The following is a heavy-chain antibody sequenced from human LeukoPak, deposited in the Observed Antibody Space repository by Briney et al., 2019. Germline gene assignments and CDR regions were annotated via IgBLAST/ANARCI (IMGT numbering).Heavy chain of an antibody. CDR2: ITPIFGTA. Sequence: SVRVSCKASGGTFISYAISWVRQAPGQGLEWMGGITPIFGTANYAQKFQGRVTITADESTSTAYMELSSLRSEDTAVYYCARDSPKQQLDYWGQGTLVTVSS. J-gene: IGHJ4*02. CDR1: GGTFISYA. V-gene: IGHV1-69*13. D-gene: IGHD6-13*01. CDR3: ARDSPKQQLDY.